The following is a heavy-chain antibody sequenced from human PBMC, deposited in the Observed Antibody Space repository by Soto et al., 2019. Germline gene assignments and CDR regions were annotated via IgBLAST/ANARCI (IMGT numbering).Heavy chain of an antibody. Sequence: QVQLQQWGAGLLKPSETLSLTCAVYGGSFSGYYWSWIRQPPGKGLEWIGEITHSGTTNYNPSLKSRVTISVDTSKNQFSLKLTSVTAADTAVYFCARVRSVRGVMARPFDYWGQGTLVTVSS. CDR1: GGSFSGYY. CDR3: ARVRSVRGVMARPFDY. CDR2: ITHSGTT. V-gene: IGHV4-34*01. D-gene: IGHD3-10*01. J-gene: IGHJ4*02.